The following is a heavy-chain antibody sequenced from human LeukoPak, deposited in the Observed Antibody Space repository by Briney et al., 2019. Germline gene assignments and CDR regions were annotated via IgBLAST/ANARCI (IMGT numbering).Heavy chain of an antibody. CDR2: ISYDGSNK. Sequence: GRSLRLSCAASGFTFSSYAMHWVRQAPGEGLEWVAVISYDGSNKYYADSVKGRFTISRDNSKNTLYLQMNSLRAEDTAVYYCARGYGPSTIAAATDCWGQGTLVTVSS. CDR3: ARGYGPSTIAAATDC. V-gene: IGHV3-30-3*01. D-gene: IGHD6-13*01. J-gene: IGHJ4*02. CDR1: GFTFSSYA.